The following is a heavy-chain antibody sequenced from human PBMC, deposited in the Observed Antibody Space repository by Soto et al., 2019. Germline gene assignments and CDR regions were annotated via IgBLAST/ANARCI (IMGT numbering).Heavy chain of an antibody. CDR1: GFTFSSYA. Sequence: EVQLVESGGGLVQPGGSLRLSCAASGFTFSSYAMHWVRQAPGKGLEYVSAISSNVGSTYYANSVKGRFTISRDNSKNTLYLQMGSLRAEDMAVYYCASGDRYDFWSGYYINWGQGTLVTVSS. D-gene: IGHD3-3*01. V-gene: IGHV3-64*01. CDR2: ISSNVGST. CDR3: ASGDRYDFWSGYYIN. J-gene: IGHJ4*02.